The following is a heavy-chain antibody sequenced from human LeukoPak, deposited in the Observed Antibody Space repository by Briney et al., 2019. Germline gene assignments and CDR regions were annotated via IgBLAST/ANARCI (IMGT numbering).Heavy chain of an antibody. J-gene: IGHJ5*02. V-gene: IGHV1-8*01. Sequence: ASVKVSCKASGYTFTSYDLNWVRQATGQGLEWVGWMNPNTGQTGFAQNFQARVTMTRDTSIGTAYMELSSLSFEDTAVYYCARDSGANSGWFDPWGQGTPVTVSS. D-gene: IGHD4-23*01. CDR3: ARDSGANSGWFDP. CDR1: GYTFTSYD. CDR2: MNPNTGQT.